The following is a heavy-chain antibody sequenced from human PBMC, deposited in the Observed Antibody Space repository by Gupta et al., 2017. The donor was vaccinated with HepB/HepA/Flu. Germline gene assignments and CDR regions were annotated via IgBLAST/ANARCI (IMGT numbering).Heavy chain of an antibody. V-gene: IGHV1-3*01. Sequence: QVHLVQSGAEVKKPGASVMVSCKTSGYTFTHYAIHWVRQAPGQRLEWMGWINAGHGHTKFSQKFQGRVTISKDTSASTAYMEVSSLTFDDTAVYYCARGPYSGNYYGYFDYWGQGTLVTGAS. CDR2: INAGHGHT. D-gene: IGHD1-26*01. CDR3: ARGPYSGNYYGYFDY. CDR1: GYTFTHYA. J-gene: IGHJ4*02.